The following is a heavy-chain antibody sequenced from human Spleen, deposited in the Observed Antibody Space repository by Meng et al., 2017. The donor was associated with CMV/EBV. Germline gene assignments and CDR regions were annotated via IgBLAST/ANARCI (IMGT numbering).Heavy chain of an antibody. CDR2: ISWNGGRI. CDR1: GFNFADYA. J-gene: IGHJ6*02. CDR3: AKGRGTSVHYYAMDV. V-gene: IGHV3-9*03. Sequence: SLKISCAASGFNFADYAMHWVRQAPGKGLEWVAGISWNGGRIEYAVSVRGRFTISRDNAKNTLFLQMNSLRAADMALYYCAKGRGTSVHYYAMDVWGQGTTVTVSS.